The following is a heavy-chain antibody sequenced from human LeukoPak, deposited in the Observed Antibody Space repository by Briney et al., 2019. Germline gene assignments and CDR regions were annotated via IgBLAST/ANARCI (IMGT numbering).Heavy chain of an antibody. V-gene: IGHV4-4*02. CDR2: IYHSGST. J-gene: IGHJ4*02. CDR1: GGSISSSNW. CDR3: ARDGSGSYKGFYYFDY. Sequence: SGTLSLTCAVSGGSISSSNWWSWVRPPPGKGLEWIGEIYHSGSTNYDPSLKSRVTISVDKSKNQFSLKLSSVTAADTAVYYCARDGSGSYKGFYYFDYWGQGTLVTVSS. D-gene: IGHD3-10*01.